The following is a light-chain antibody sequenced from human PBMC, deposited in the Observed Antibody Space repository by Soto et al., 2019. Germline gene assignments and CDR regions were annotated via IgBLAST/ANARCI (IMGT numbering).Light chain of an antibody. CDR3: QQYGSSGT. Sequence: EIVLTQSPGTLSLSPVARATLSCRASQSVSSSYLAWYQQKPGQAPRLLIFGASNRANGIPDRFSGSGSGTDFTLTISRLEPEDFAVYYCQQYGSSGTFGQGTKVDIK. CDR1: QSVSSSY. J-gene: IGKJ1*01. CDR2: GAS. V-gene: IGKV3-20*01.